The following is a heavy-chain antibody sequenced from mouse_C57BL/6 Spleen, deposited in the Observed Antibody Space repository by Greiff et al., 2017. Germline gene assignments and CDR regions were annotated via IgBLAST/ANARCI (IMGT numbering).Heavy chain of an antibody. CDR2: IRSKSSNYAT. CDR3: VRGDTTVVATDYAMDY. D-gene: IGHD1-1*01. CDR1: GFTFNTYA. J-gene: IGHJ4*01. V-gene: IGHV10-3*01. Sequence: EVKLVESGGGLVQPKGSLKLSCAASGFTFNTYAMHWVRQAPGKGLEWVARIRSKSSNYATYYADSVKDRFTISRDDSQSMLYLQMNNLKTEDTAMYYCVRGDTTVVATDYAMDYWGQGTSVTVSS.